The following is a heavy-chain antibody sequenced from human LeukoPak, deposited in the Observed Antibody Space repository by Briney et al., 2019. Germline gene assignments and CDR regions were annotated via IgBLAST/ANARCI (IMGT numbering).Heavy chain of an antibody. V-gene: IGHV3-30*18. CDR1: GFRFSAYS. J-gene: IGHJ5*01. CDR2: IFFDEANK. D-gene: IGHD3-16*02. CDR3: VNDRGGRYPAWFDY. Sequence: GGSLRLSCAVSGFRFSAYSMHWVRQVPGKGLEWVAVIFFDEANKYYADSVRGRFTISRDNSKNTLYLQMDNLRVGDTGVYYCVNDRGGRYPAWFDYWGQGALVTVSS.